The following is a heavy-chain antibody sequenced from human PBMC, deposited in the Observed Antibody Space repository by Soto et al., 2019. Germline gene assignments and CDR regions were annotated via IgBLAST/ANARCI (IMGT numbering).Heavy chain of an antibody. D-gene: IGHD2-2*01. CDR2: ISYDGSNK. Sequence: QVQLVESGGGVVQPGRSLRLSCAASGFTFSSYGMHWVRQAPGKGLEWVAVISYDGSNKYYADSVKGRFTISRDNSKNTLYLQMNSLRAEDTAVYYCASDSSTYYYYYGMDVWGQGTTVTVS. CDR1: GFTFSSYG. J-gene: IGHJ6*02. CDR3: ASDSSTYYYYYGMDV. V-gene: IGHV3-30*03.